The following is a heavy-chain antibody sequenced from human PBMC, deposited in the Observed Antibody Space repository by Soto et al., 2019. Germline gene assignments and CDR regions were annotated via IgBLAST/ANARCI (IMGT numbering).Heavy chain of an antibody. V-gene: IGHV4-61*01. CDR1: GGSVSDKTYY. J-gene: IGHJ4*02. D-gene: IGHD4-17*01. Sequence: NPPETLSLTCSVSGGSVSDKTYYWSWIRQPPGKRLEWIGYVYYSGTTNYNPSLKSRVTISVDLSKNQFSLRLSSVTTADTALYYCARTTAVPNSLRSRYFFDYWGQGTLVTVSS. CDR2: VYYSGTT. CDR3: ARTTAVPNSLRSRYFFDY.